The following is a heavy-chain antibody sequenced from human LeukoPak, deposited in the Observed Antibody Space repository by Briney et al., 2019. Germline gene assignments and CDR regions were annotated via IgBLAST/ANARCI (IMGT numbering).Heavy chain of an antibody. CDR2: IYYSRST. D-gene: IGHD3-22*01. CDR1: GGSISSYY. V-gene: IGHV4-59*08. Sequence: SETLSLTCTVSGGSISSYYCSWIRQPPGKGLEWSGYIYYSRSTNYNPSLKRRVTISVDTSNNQFSLKLSSVTAADTAVDYCARAYGGSGYYLEYYFDYWGQGTLVTVSS. CDR3: ARAYGGSGYYLEYYFDY. J-gene: IGHJ4*02.